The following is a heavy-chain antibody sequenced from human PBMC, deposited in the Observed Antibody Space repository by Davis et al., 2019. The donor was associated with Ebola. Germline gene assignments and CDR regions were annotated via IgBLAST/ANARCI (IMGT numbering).Heavy chain of an antibody. CDR2: ISWNSGSI. D-gene: IGHD6-19*01. V-gene: IGHV3-9*01. CDR3: AKGHSSGWYVFDY. CDR1: GFTFDDYA. J-gene: IGHJ4*02. Sequence: SLKTSCVASGFTFDDYAMHWVRQAPGKGLEWVSGISWNSGSIGYADSVKGRFTLSRDNAKNSLYLQMNSLRAEDTALYYCAKGHSSGWYVFDYWGQGTLVTVSS.